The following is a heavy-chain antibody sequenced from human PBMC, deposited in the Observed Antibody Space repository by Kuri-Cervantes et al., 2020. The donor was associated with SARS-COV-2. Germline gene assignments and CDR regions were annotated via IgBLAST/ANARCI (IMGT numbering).Heavy chain of an antibody. Sequence: SETLSLTCTVSGGSISSYYWSWIRQPPGKGLEWIGYIYYSGSTNYNPSLKSRVTISVDTSKNQFSLKLSSVTAADTAVYYCARTGPAIFGVVINPTFDYWGQGTQVTVSS. CDR3: ARTGPAIFGVVINPTFDY. D-gene: IGHD3-3*01. V-gene: IGHV4-59*01. CDR2: IYYSGST. J-gene: IGHJ4*02. CDR1: GGSISSYY.